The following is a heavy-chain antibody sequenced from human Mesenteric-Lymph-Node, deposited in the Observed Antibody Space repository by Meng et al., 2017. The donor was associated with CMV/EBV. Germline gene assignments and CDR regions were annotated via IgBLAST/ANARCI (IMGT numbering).Heavy chain of an antibody. CDR1: GFTFSTYD. CDR2: ISSSSSTI. CDR3: ARDNNYDFWSAWDYYGMDV. D-gene: IGHD3-3*01. J-gene: IGHJ6*02. Sequence: GESLKISCAASGFTFSTYDMNWVRQAPGKGLEWVSYISSSSSTIYYADSVKGRFTISRDNAKNSLYLQMNSLRAEDTAVYYCARDNNYDFWSAWDYYGMDVWGQGTTVTVFS. V-gene: IGHV3-48*04.